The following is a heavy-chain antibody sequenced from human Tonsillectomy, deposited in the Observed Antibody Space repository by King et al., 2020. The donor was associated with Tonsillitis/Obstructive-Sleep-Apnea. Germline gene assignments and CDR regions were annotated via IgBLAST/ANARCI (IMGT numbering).Heavy chain of an antibody. CDR1: GYTFTGYY. J-gene: IGHJ4*02. CDR2: INPNSGGT. Sequence: VQLVESGAEVKKPGASVKVSCKASGYTFTGYYMHWVRQAPGQGLEWMGRINPNSGGTNYAQKFQGRVTMTRDTSISTAYMELSRLRSYDTAVYYCARDSCSGSCYRTYYFDYWGQGTLVTVSS. V-gene: IGHV1-2*06. D-gene: IGHD2-15*01. CDR3: ARDSCSGSCYRTYYFDY.